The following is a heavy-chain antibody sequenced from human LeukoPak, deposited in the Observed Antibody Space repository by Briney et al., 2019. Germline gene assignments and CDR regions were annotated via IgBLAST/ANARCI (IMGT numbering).Heavy chain of an antibody. Sequence: GGSLRLSCAASGFTFSSYDMHWGRQPTGKGLEWVSGIDSAGDPFYPSSVKGRFTISRENAKNSLYLQMNSLTAGDTAVYYCARAYTSTWYDSPLDYWGQGTLVTVSS. CDR2: IDSAGDP. CDR3: ARAYTSTWYDSPLDY. D-gene: IGHD6-13*01. V-gene: IGHV3-13*05. J-gene: IGHJ4*02. CDR1: GFTFSSYD.